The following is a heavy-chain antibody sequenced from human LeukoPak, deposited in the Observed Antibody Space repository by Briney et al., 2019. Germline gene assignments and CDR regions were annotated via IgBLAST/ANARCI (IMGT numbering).Heavy chain of an antibody. J-gene: IGHJ4*02. V-gene: IGHV3-23*01. CDR2: ISGSGGST. Sequence: PGGSLRLSCAASGFTFSSYAMSWVRQAPGKGLEWVSAISGSGGSTYYADSVKGRFTISRDNFKNTLYLQMNSLRAEDTAVYYCAKSDKFARALGYWGQGTLVTVSS. CDR3: AKSDKFARALGY. CDR1: GFTFSSYA.